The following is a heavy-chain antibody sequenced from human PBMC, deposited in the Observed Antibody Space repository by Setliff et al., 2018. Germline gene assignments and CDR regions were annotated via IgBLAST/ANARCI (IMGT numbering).Heavy chain of an antibody. D-gene: IGHD6-13*01. CDR2: ISYDGINK. CDR1: GFTFARFA. V-gene: IGHV3-30*01. CDR3: AKRGDSSSWLEY. J-gene: IGHJ4*02. Sequence: GGSLRLSCAASGFTFARFAMHWVRQAPGKGLEWVAVISYDGINKYYADSVKGRFTISRDNSKNTLYLQMNSLRAEDTAVYYCAKRGDSSSWLEYWGQGTLVTVSS.